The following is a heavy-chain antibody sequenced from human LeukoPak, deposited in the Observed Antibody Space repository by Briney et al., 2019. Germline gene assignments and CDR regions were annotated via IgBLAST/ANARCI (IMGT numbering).Heavy chain of an antibody. CDR2: INHSGST. J-gene: IGHJ5*02. Sequence: SETLSLTCAVYGGSFSGYYWSWIRQPPGKGLEWIGEINHSGSTNYNPSLKSRVTMSVDTSKNQFSLKLSSVTAADTAVYYCARGGNDYVWGSYRFGKFDPWGQGTLVTVSS. CDR1: GGSFSGYY. V-gene: IGHV4-34*01. D-gene: IGHD3-16*02. CDR3: ARGGNDYVWGSYRFGKFDP.